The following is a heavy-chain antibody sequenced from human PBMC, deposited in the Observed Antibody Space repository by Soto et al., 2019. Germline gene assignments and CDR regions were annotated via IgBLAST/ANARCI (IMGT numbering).Heavy chain of an antibody. Sequence: PGGSLRLSCAASGFIFSSYGMHWVRQAPGKGLEWEAVISFDGSKKYYADPVKGRFTISRDNSKNTLDLHMNSLRTEDTAVYYCAKVAHSSGTFDYWGQGTLVTVSS. D-gene: IGHD3-3*02. J-gene: IGHJ4*02. CDR3: AKVAHSSGTFDY. CDR2: ISFDGSKK. V-gene: IGHV3-30*18. CDR1: GFIFSSYG.